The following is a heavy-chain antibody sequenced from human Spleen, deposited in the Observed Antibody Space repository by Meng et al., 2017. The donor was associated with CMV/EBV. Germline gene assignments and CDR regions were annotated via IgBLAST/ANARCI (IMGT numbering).Heavy chain of an antibody. V-gene: IGHV4-59*01. D-gene: IGHD1-7*01. J-gene: IGHJ3*02. CDR1: GGSISSYY. CDR3: ARGGGTGTIYTFDI. Sequence: GSLRLTCTVSGGSISSYYWSWIRQPPGKGLEWIGYIYYSGSTNYNPSLKSRVTISVDTSKNQFSLKLSSVTAADTAVYYCARGGGTGTIYTFDIWGQGTMVTVSS. CDR2: IYYSGST.